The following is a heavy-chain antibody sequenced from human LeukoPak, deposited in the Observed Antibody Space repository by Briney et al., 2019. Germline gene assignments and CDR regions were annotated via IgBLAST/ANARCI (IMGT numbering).Heavy chain of an antibody. J-gene: IGHJ4*02. Sequence: GESLKISCKGSGYSFIRNCIGWVRQMPAKGLEGRAIIYPGHSDTRYTPSFQGQVTISADKSIRTAYLQWSSLTASDTAMYYCARLGTSATYFDLWGQGTLVTVSS. CDR3: ARLGTSATYFDL. D-gene: IGHD2-15*01. CDR2: IYPGHSDT. CDR1: GYSFIRNC. V-gene: IGHV5-51*01.